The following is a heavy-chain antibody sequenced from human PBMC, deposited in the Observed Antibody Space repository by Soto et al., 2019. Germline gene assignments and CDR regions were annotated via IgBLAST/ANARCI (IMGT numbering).Heavy chain of an antibody. V-gene: IGHV3-33*01. CDR2: IWYDGSNK. CDR3: ARGARGDYYYYYYMDV. J-gene: IGHJ6*03. Sequence: GGSLRLSCAASGFTFSSYGMHWVRQAPGKGLEWVAVIWYDGSNKYYADSVKGRFTISRDNSKNTLYLQMNSLRAEDTAVYYCARGARGDYYYYYYMDVWGKGTTVTVSS. CDR1: GFTFSSYG. D-gene: IGHD2-15*01.